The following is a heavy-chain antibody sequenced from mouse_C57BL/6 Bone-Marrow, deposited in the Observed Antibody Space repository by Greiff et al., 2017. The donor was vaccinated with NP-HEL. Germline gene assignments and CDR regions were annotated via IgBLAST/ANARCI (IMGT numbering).Heavy chain of an antibody. D-gene: IGHD1-1*01. J-gene: IGHJ2*01. CDR1: GYTFTDYY. Sequence: QVQLQQSGAELVRPGASVKLSCKASGYTFTDYYINWVKQRPGQGLEWIARIYPGSGNTYYNEKFKGKATLTAEKSSSTAYMQLSSLTSEDSAVYFCARGGLRSYYFDYWGQGTTLTVSS. V-gene: IGHV1-76*01. CDR3: ARGGLRSYYFDY. CDR2: IYPGSGNT.